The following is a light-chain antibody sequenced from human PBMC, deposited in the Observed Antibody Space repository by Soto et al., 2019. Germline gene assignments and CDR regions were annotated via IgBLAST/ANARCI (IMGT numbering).Light chain of an antibody. CDR3: QQYGGSPLYT. CDR1: QSVSSSH. J-gene: IGKJ2*01. Sequence: DIVLTQSPGILSLSPGEGATLSCRASQSVSSSHLAWYQQKPGQAPRLVIYGASSRATGIPDRFSGSGSGTDFTLTISRLEPEDFAVYYCQQYGGSPLYTFGQGTTLEIK. CDR2: GAS. V-gene: IGKV3-20*01.